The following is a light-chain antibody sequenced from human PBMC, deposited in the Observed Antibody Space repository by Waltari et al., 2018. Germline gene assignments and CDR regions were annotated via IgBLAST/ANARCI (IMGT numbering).Light chain of an antibody. V-gene: IGKV1-39*01. CDR1: QGISSY. CDR2: AAS. CDR3: QQSYSTPST. Sequence: IQLTQSPSSLSASVGDRVTITCRASQGISSYLAWYQQKPGQVPKLLIYAASSLQSGVPSRFSGSGSGTDFTLTISSLQPEDFATYYCQQSYSTPSTFGQGTKLEIK. J-gene: IGKJ2*01.